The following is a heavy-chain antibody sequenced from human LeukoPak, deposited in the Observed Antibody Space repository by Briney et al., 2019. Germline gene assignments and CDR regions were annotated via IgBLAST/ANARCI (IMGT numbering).Heavy chain of an antibody. V-gene: IGHV4-39*01. CDR1: GGSISSSSYY. D-gene: IGHD1-26*01. CDR2: IYYSGST. Sequence: PSETLSLTCTVSGGSISSSSYYWGWIRQPPGKGLEWIGSIYYSGSTYYNPSLKSRVTISVDTTKNQFSLKLSSVTAAGTAVYYCARGEWELLHPKSDAFDIWGQGTMVTVSS. J-gene: IGHJ3*02. CDR3: ARGEWELLHPKSDAFDI.